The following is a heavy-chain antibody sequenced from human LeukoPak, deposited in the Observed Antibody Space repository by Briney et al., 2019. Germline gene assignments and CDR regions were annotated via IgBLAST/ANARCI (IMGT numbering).Heavy chain of an antibody. V-gene: IGHV3-11*01. J-gene: IGHJ4*02. CDR2: ISSSGSTI. CDR3: ARDGSSPSYYFHY. Sequence: GGSLRLSCAASGFTFSDYYMIWIRQAPGKGLEWVSYISSSGSTIYYADSVKGRFTISRDNAKNSLYLQMNCLRAEDTAVYYCARDGSSPSYYFHYWGQGTLVTVSS. CDR1: GFTFSDYY. D-gene: IGHD6-13*01.